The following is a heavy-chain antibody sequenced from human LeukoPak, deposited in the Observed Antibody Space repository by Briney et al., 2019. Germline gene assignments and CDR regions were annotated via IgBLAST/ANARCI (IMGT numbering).Heavy chain of an antibody. D-gene: IGHD2-2*02. CDR2: IYSGGST. V-gene: IGHV3-66*01. J-gene: IGHJ6*03. Sequence: GGSLRLSCAASGFTVSSNYMGWVRQAPGKGLEWVSVIYSGGSTYYAESVKDRFSISRDNSKNTLYLQMNSLRAEDTAVYYCARDQQGYQLLYRYYYYYYMDVWGKGTTVTVSS. CDR3: ARDQQGYQLLYRYYYYYYMDV. CDR1: GFTVSSNY.